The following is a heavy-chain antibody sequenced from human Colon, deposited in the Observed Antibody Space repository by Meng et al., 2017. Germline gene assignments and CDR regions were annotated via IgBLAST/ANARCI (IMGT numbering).Heavy chain of an antibody. CDR3: ARDDYCYGYRCMDV. CDR1: GYTFTGYY. Sequence: ASVKVSCKASGYTFTGYYMHWVRQAPGQGIEWMGRINPNSGGTNYAQKFQGRVTMTRDTSVSTAYMELSRLRSDDTTVYYCARDDYCYGYRCMDVWGQGTTVTVSS. D-gene: IGHD5-18*01. CDR2: INPNSGGT. V-gene: IGHV1-2*06. J-gene: IGHJ6*02.